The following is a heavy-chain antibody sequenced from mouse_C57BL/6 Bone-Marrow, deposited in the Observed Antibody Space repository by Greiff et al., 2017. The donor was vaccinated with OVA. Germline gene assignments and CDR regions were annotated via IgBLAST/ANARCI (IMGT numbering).Heavy chain of an antibody. V-gene: IGHV14-4*01. CDR1: GFNIKDDY. CDR3: TSYGNFDY. Sequence: VQLKESGAELVRPGASVKLSCTASGFNIKDDYMHWVKHRPEQGLEWIGWIDPENGDTEYASKFQGKATITADTSSNTAYLQLSSLTSEDTAVYYCTSYGNFDYWGQGTTLTVSS. CDR2: IDPENGDT. D-gene: IGHD2-1*01. J-gene: IGHJ2*01.